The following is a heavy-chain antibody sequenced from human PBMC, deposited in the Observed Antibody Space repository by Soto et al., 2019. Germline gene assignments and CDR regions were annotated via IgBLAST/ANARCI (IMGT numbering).Heavy chain of an antibody. V-gene: IGHV1-18*04. J-gene: IGHJ4*02. CDR2: ISAYTGNT. CDR1: GYTFTSYG. Sequence: QVQLVQSGAEVKKPGASVKVSCKASGYTFTSYGMSWVRQAPGQGLEWMGWISAYTGNTHNAQKLQGRVTMTTNTPTSTADMELRSLRADDTAVYYCARGEDTAMGTWGLGYWGQGTLVTVSS. D-gene: IGHD5-18*01. CDR3: ARGEDTAMGTWGLGY.